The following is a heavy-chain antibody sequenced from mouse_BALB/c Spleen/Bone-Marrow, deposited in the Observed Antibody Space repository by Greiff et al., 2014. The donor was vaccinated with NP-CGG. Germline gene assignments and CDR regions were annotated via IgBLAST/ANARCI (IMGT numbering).Heavy chain of an antibody. CDR2: ITKGGGST. CDR1: GFTFSDYY. V-gene: IGHV5-12*02. J-gene: IGHJ4*01. Sequence: DVQLVESGGGLVQPGGSLKLSCATSGFTFSDYYMYWVRQIPEKRLEWVAYITKGGGSTYYPDIVKGRFTISRDNAKNTLYLQMSRLKSEDTAMYYCARQLAYAMDYWGQGTSVTVSS. CDR3: ARQLAYAMDY. D-gene: IGHD4-1*01.